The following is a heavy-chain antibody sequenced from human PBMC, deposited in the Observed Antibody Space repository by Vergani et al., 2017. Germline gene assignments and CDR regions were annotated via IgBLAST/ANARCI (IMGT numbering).Heavy chain of an antibody. CDR3: AGDGPAVATIGNNAGDY. Sequence: QVQLVQSGTEVKKPGASVKVSCKTSGYAFTAYFLHWLRPAPGQRLEWMGWINPKSGDTNYAQKFQGRVAMTRDTSISTAYLELSRLKSNNKAVYYCAGDGPAVATIGNNAGDYWGQGTLVTVSS. CDR1: GYAFTAYF. CDR2: INPKSGDT. V-gene: IGHV1-2*02. J-gene: IGHJ4*02. D-gene: IGHD3-16*01.